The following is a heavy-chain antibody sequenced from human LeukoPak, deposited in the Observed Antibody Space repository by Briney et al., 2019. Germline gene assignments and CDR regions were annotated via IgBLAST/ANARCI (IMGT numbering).Heavy chain of an antibody. CDR3: ARYGYNINRLSFDY. V-gene: IGHV3-23*01. Sequence: GGSLRLSCAASGFAFSTYAMSWVRQAQGKGLEWVSAISGNGVSTYYADSVKGRFIISRDNSENTVSLQMNSLRAEDTAIYYCARYGYNINRLSFDYWGQGTLVTVSS. CDR2: ISGNGVST. J-gene: IGHJ4*02. D-gene: IGHD1-14*01. CDR1: GFAFSTYA.